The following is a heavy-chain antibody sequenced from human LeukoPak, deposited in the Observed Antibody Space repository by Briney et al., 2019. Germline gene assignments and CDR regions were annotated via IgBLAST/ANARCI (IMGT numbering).Heavy chain of an antibody. CDR1: AFIFSGHW. J-gene: IGHJ6*02. Sequence: GGSLRLSCEGSAFIFSGHWMNWVRQTPGKGLEWVASIKEDGSERQYVDSVKGRFTISRDNAKNSLYLQMSNLRAEDTAVYFCARGGGLDVWGQGATVTVSS. CDR3: ARGGGLDV. D-gene: IGHD3-16*01. CDR2: IKEDGSER. V-gene: IGHV3-7*03.